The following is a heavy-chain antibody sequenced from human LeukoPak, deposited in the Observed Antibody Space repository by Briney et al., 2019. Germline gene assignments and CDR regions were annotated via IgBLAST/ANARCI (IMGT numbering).Heavy chain of an antibody. Sequence: KASETLSLTCTVSGGSISSSSYYWGWIRQPPGKGLEWIGSIYYSGSTYYNPSLKSRVTISVDTSKNQFSLKLSSVTAADTAVYYCARSFGYSSSGGLNWFDTWGQGTLVTVSS. V-gene: IGHV4-39*01. D-gene: IGHD6-13*01. CDR2: IYYSGST. CDR1: GGSISSSSYY. J-gene: IGHJ5*02. CDR3: ARSFGYSSSGGLNWFDT.